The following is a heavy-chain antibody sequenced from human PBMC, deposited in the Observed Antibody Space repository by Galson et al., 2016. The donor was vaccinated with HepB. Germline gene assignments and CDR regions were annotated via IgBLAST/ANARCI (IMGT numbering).Heavy chain of an antibody. CDR2: MSYDGSDN. CDR3: ARGVYHYDFLKSFDY. V-gene: IGHV3-30-3*01. Sequence: SLRLSCAASGFTFSTYAMHWVRQAPGKGLEWVAVMSYDGSDNYYADSVKGRFTISRDNSKNTLYLQMHSLRGEDTAVYHCARGVYHYDFLKSFDYWGQGALVTVSS. D-gene: IGHD3-9*01. J-gene: IGHJ4*02. CDR1: GFTFSTYA.